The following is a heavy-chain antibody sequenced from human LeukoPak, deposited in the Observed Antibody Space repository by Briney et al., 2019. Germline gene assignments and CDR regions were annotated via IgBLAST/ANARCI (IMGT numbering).Heavy chain of an antibody. CDR1: GGPISSNDYY. CDR2: IYYSGNT. Sequence: SETLSLTCTVSGGPISSNDYYWGWIRQPPGKGLAWIGSIYYSGNTYQNPSLKSRVTISVDTSKNQFSLRLSSVTAADTAVYYCARQPLVGHTTEEFYRGQGTLVSVSS. J-gene: IGHJ4*02. D-gene: IGHD1-26*01. V-gene: IGHV4-39*01. CDR3: ARQPLVGHTTEEFY.